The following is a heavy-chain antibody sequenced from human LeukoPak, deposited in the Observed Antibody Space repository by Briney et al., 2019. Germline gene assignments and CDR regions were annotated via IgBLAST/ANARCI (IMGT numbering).Heavy chain of an antibody. J-gene: IGHJ4*02. CDR1: GFTFSSYW. D-gene: IGHD6-19*01. CDR3: ARDRRQWHDY. Sequence: GGSLRLSCAAYGFTFSSYWMHWVRQAPGKGLVWVSHINSDGSSTSYADSVKGRFTISRDNAKNTLYLQMNSLRAEDTAVYYCARDRRQWHDYWGQGTLVTVSS. V-gene: IGHV3-74*01. CDR2: INSDGSST.